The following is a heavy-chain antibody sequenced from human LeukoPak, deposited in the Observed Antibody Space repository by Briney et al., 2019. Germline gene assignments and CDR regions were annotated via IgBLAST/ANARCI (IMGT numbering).Heavy chain of an antibody. CDR1: GYTLTELS. CDR3: AKSGIEAAGSLVYFDY. V-gene: IGHV3-30*18. J-gene: IGHJ4*02. CDR2: ISYDGSNK. D-gene: IGHD6-13*01. Sequence: SCKVSGYTLTELSMHWVRQAPGKGLECVAIISYDGSNKYYTDSVKGRFTISRDNSKNTLYLQMNSLRAEDTAVYYCAKSGIEAAGSLVYFDYWGQGTLVTASS.